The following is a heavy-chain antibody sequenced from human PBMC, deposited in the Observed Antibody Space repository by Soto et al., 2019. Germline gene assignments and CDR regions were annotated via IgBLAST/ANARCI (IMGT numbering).Heavy chain of an antibody. Sequence: QVQLVQSGAEVKKPGSSVKVSCKASGGTFSSYAISWVRQAPXXGLVWMGGIIPIFGTANYAQKFQGRVTITADESTSTAYMELSSLRSEDTAVYYCAPGGAEVTGDYWGQGTLVTVSS. V-gene: IGHV1-69*01. D-gene: IGHD3-10*01. CDR2: IIPIFGTA. CDR1: GGTFSSYA. J-gene: IGHJ4*02. CDR3: APGGAEVTGDY.